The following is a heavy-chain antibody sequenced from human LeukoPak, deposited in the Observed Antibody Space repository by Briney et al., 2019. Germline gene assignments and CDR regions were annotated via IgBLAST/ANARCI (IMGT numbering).Heavy chain of an antibody. CDR2: ISSSSSYI. CDR1: GFTFSSYS. V-gene: IGHV3-21*01. Sequence: GGSLRLSCAASGFTFSSYSMNWVRQAPGKGLEWVSSISSSSSYIYYAGSVKGRFTISRDNAKNSLYLQMNSLRAEDTAVYYCARDGGSPSGVWGQGTLVTVSS. J-gene: IGHJ4*02. CDR3: ARDGGSPSGV. D-gene: IGHD3-16*01.